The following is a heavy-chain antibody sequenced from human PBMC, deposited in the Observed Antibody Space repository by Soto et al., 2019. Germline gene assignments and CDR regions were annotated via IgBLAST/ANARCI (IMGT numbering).Heavy chain of an antibody. V-gene: IGHV4-4*07. J-gene: IGHJ3*02. CDR3: ARDRITLANDAFDI. CDR2: IYTSGST. D-gene: IGHD3-10*01. CDR1: GGSISSYY. Sequence: SETLSLTCTVSGGSISSYYWSWIRQPAGKGLEWIGRIYTSGSTNYNPSLKSRVTMSVDTSKNQFSLNLSSVTAAADKAVYYCARDRITLANDAFDIWGKGTMVTVSS.